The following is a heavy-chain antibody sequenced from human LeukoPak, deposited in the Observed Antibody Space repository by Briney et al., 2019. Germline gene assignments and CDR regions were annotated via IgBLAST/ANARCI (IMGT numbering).Heavy chain of an antibody. V-gene: IGHV4-34*01. J-gene: IGHJ4*02. D-gene: IGHD4-17*01. Sequence: SETLSLTCAVYGGSFSGYYWSWIRQPPGKGLEWIGEINHSGSTNYNPSLKSRVTISVDTSKNQFSLKLSSVTAADTAVYYCARDPTTGGRIDYWGQGTLVTVSS. CDR3: ARDPTTGGRIDY. CDR1: GGSFSGYY. CDR2: INHSGST.